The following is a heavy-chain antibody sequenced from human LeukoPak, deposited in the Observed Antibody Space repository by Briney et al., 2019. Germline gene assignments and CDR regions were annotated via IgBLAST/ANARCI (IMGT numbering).Heavy chain of an antibody. V-gene: IGHV4-34*01. D-gene: IGHD2-2*01. CDR3: ARDCVVVVPAAIGWFDP. CDR1: GGSFSGYY. J-gene: IGHJ5*02. CDR2: ISHSGST. Sequence: TSSETLSLTCAVYGGSFSGYYWSWIRQPPGKGLEWIGEISHSGSTNYNPSLKSRVTISVDTSKDQFSLKLSSVTAADTAVYYCARDCVVVVPAAIGWFDPWGQGTLVTVSS.